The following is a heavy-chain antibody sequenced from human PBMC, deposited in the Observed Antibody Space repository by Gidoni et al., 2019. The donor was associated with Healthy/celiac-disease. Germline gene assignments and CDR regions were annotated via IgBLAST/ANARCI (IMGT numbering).Heavy chain of an antibody. D-gene: IGHD3-10*01. J-gene: IGHJ6*02. CDR3: ARDETPMVRGVIRYYYGMDV. CDR2: INAGNGNT. CDR1: GYTFTSYA. Sequence: QVQLVQSGAEVKKPGASVKVSCKASGYTFTSYALHWVRQGPGQRLEWMGWINAGNGNTKYSQKFQGRVTITRDTSASTAYMELSSLRSEDTAAYYCARDETPMVRGVIRYYYGMDVWGQGTTVTVSS. V-gene: IGHV1-3*01.